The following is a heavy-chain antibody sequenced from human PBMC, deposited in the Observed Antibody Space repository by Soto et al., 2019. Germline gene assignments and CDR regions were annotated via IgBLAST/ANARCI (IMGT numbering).Heavy chain of an antibody. J-gene: IGHJ6*02. Sequence: GASVKVSCKASGYTFTSYDINWVRQATGQGLEWMGWMNPNSGNTGYAQKFQGRVTMTRNTSISTAYMELSRLRSDDTAVYYCATDWGLLGHSIRPYYYYVMDVCGQGSTVTVSS. D-gene: IGHD7-27*01. CDR3: ATDWGLLGHSIRPYYYYVMDV. CDR1: GYTFTSYD. CDR2: MNPNSGNT. V-gene: IGHV1-8*01.